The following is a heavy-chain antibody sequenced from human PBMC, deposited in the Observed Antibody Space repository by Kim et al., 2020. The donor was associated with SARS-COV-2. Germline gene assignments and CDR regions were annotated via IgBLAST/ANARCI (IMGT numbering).Heavy chain of an antibody. Sequence: ASVKVSCTASGYTFTGYAINWVRRAPGQGLEWMGWINTNTGNPAYAQAFTGRFVFTLDTSVNTAYLQITSLKAEDTAVYYCARDPGNQVIGRLRGFDIWG. D-gene: IGHD2-21*01. CDR2: INTNTGNP. CDR1: GYTFTGYA. CDR3: ARDPGNQVIGRLRGFDI. V-gene: IGHV7-4-1*02. J-gene: IGHJ3*02.